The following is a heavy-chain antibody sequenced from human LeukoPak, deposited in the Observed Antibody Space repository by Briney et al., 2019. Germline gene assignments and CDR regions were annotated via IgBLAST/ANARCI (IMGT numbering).Heavy chain of an antibody. J-gene: IGHJ4*02. CDR2: ISYDGSNK. Sequence: GGSLRLSCTASGFTFSSYGMHWVRQAPGKGLEWVAVISYDGSNKYYADSVKGRFTISRDNSKNTLYLQMNSLRAEDTAVYYCAREGDTAMVTTGEDYWGQGTLVTVSS. V-gene: IGHV3-30*03. CDR3: AREGDTAMVTTGEDY. D-gene: IGHD5-18*01. CDR1: GFTFSSYG.